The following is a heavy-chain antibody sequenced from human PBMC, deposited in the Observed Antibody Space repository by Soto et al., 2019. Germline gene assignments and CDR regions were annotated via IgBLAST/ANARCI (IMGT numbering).Heavy chain of an antibody. D-gene: IGHD6-6*01. CDR2: IYHSGST. Sequence: QVQLQESGPGLVKPSGTLSLTCAVSGGSISSSNWWRWVRQPPGKGLEWIGEIYHSGSTKYNPSRVTLVANSADNSNYQFPRKLSSVTAADTAVYYCPRGAVGLIAAHPDGWSDPWGQGTLVTVSS. V-gene: IGHV4-4*02. J-gene: IGHJ5*02. CDR1: GGSISSSNW. CDR3: PRGAVGLIAAHPDGWSDP.